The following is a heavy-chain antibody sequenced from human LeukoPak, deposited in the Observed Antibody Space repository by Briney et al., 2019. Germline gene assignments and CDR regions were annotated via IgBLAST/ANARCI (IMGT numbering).Heavy chain of an antibody. CDR2: MSNSGST. Sequence: PSETLSLTCTVSGGSISSSSSHYWAWIRQPPGKGLEWIGTMSNSGSTYYNPSLKSRVTISGDTSKNQFSLKLSSMTAADTAVFYCARRSQTAAGRGIGYWGQGTLVTVSS. CDR1: GGSISSSSSHY. J-gene: IGHJ4*02. D-gene: IGHD6-13*01. CDR3: ARRSQTAAGRGIGY. V-gene: IGHV4-39*01.